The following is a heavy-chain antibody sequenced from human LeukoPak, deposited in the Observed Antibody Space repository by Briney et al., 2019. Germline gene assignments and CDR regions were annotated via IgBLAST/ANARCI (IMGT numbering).Heavy chain of an antibody. V-gene: IGHV3-23*01. CDR3: AKDKSSSSSGEYAFDI. D-gene: IGHD6-6*01. J-gene: IGHJ3*02. CDR1: GFTVSSNY. CDR2: ISGSGGST. Sequence: GGSLRLSCAASGFTVSSNYMSWVRQAPGKGLEWVSAISGSGGSTYYADSVKGRFTISRDNSKNTLYLQMNSLRAEDTAVYYCAKDKSSSSSGEYAFDIWGQGTMVTVSS.